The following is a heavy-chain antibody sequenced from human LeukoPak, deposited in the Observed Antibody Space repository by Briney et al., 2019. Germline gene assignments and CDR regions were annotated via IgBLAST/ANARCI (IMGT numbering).Heavy chain of an antibody. CDR1: GDSFIGYF. J-gene: IGHJ4*02. CDR3: ARTSSFFDSSGFYQQNPYYFQY. Sequence: SETLSLTCAASGDSFIGYFWTWIRQAPGKGLEWIGDINHSGRTNYNPSLQRRVSISVDTSKNQFSLNLTSVTVADTAIYYCARTSSFFDSSGFYQQNPYYFQYWGQGVLVTVSS. D-gene: IGHD3-22*01. V-gene: IGHV4-34*01. CDR2: INHSGRT.